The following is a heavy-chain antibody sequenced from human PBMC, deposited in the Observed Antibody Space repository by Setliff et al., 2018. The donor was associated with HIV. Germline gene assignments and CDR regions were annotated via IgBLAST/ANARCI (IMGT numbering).Heavy chain of an antibody. D-gene: IGHD4-17*01. Sequence: PSETLSLTCSVSGASIRTTSYPWGWIRQAPGKGLGWIGSIYYTGSTYYNPSLKSRVTISVDTSENQFSLKMYSVTAADTAVYYCARHYGDYVFDSWGQGTLVTVSS. CDR1: GASIRTTSYP. CDR3: ARHYGDYVFDS. J-gene: IGHJ4*02. V-gene: IGHV4-39*01. CDR2: IYYTGST.